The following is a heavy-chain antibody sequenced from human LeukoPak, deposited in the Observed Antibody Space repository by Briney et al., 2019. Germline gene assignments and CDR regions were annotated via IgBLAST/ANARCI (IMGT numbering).Heavy chain of an antibody. CDR3: AREGMKYYYYYGMDV. CDR2: ISYDGSNK. J-gene: IGHJ6*02. V-gene: IGHV3-30-3*01. D-gene: IGHD3-10*01. CDR1: GFTFSSYA. Sequence: GGSLRLSCAASGFTFSSYAMHWVRQAPGKGLEWVAVISYDGSNKYYADSVKGRFTISRDNSKNTLYLQMNSLRAEDTAVYYCAREGMKYYYYYGMDVWGQGTTVTVSS.